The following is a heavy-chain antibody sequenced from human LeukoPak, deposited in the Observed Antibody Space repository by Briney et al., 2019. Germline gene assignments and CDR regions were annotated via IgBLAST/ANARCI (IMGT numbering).Heavy chain of an antibody. D-gene: IGHD3-10*01. CDR2: ISGSGGST. V-gene: IGHV3-23*01. CDR3: AKDLRFGERFFDY. J-gene: IGHJ4*02. CDR1: GFTFSSYG. Sequence: PGGSQRLSCAASGFTFSSYGMSWVRQAPGKGLEWVSAISGSGGSTYYADSVKGRFTISRDNSKSTLYLQMNSLRAEDTAVYYCAKDLRFGERFFDYWGQGTLVTVSS.